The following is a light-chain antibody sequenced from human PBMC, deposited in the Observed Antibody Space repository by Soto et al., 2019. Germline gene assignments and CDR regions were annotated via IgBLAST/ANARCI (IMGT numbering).Light chain of an antibody. V-gene: IGKV3-20*01. CDR1: QSVSSSY. J-gene: IGKJ5*01. Sequence: EIVLTQSPCTLSLSLGERATLSCRASQSVSSSYLAWYQQKPGQAPRLLSYGASGRATGIPDRFGGSGSGTDFTLTVSRLEPEDFAVYYCQQYGSSPPITFGQGTRLEIK. CDR3: QQYGSSPPIT. CDR2: GAS.